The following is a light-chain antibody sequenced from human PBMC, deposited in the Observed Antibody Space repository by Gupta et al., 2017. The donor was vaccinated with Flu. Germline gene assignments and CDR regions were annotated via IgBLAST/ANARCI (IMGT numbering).Light chain of an antibody. CDR3: QQYNTFPIT. J-gene: IGKJ5*01. Sequence: PSSLSSSVGDTVTITCRASHRLNNWLAWYQHSPGRAPKSLIYDTSKLRSGVPGRFSGSGSGTDFTLTINNVQPEDFATYFCQQYNTFPITFGQGTRLEI. CDR2: DTS. V-gene: IGKV1D-16*01. CDR1: HRLNNW.